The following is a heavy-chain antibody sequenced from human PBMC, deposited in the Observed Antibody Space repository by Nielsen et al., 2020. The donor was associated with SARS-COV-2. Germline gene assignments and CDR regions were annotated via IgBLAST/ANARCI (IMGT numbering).Heavy chain of an antibody. V-gene: IGHV3-20*01. Sequence: GESLKISCAASGFTFDDYGMSWVRQAPGKGLEWVSGINWNGGSTGYADSVKGRFTISRDNAKNSLYLQMNSLRAEDTALYHCATTPDPHYYYGMDVWGQGTAVIVSS. CDR2: INWNGGST. CDR3: ATTPDPHYYYGMDV. CDR1: GFTFDDYG. D-gene: IGHD1-14*01. J-gene: IGHJ6*02.